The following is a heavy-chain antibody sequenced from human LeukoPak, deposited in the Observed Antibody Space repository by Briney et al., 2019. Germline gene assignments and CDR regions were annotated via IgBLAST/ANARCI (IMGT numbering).Heavy chain of an antibody. CDR2: IYYSGST. Sequence: PSETLSLTCAVYGGSFSGYYWSWIRQPPGKGLEWIGYIYYSGSTNYNPSLKSRVTISVDTSKNQFSLKLSSVTAADTAVYYCARDRPMGYWGQGTLVTVSS. CDR1: GGSFSGYY. CDR3: ARDRPMGY. V-gene: IGHV4-59*01. J-gene: IGHJ4*02.